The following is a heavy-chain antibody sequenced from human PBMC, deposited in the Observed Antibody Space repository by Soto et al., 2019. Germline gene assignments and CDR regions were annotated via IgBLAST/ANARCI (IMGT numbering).Heavy chain of an antibody. J-gene: IGHJ4*02. CDR2: INVYNGNT. D-gene: IGHD3-10*01. V-gene: IGHV1-18*04. CDR1: GYTFTSNS. CDR3: ARTLRGHGVKYIDF. Sequence: ASVKVSCKASGYTFTSNSIGWVRQAPGQGLEWMGWINVYNGNTKYAQQLQGRVTLTTDTSTSTAYMDLRSLRSDDTAVYYCARTLRGHGVKYIDFWGQGTLVTVSS.